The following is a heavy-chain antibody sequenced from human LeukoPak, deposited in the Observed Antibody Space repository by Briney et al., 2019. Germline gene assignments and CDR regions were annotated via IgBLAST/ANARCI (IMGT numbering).Heavy chain of an antibody. CDR3: AKDLPIVVPAATFQH. CDR2: ISGSGGST. D-gene: IGHD2-2*01. J-gene: IGHJ1*01. CDR1: GFTFSSYA. Sequence: PGGSLRLSCAASGFTFSSYAMTWVRQGPGKGLEWVSIISGSGGSTYYADSVKGRFTISRDNSKNTLYLQMNSLRAEDTAVYYCAKDLPIVVPAATFQHWGQGTLVTVSS. V-gene: IGHV3-23*01.